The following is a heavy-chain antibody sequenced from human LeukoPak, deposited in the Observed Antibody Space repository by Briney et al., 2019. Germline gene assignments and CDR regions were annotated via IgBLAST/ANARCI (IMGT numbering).Heavy chain of an antibody. D-gene: IGHD1-14*01. CDR2: FDPKDGDT. V-gene: IGHV1-46*01. J-gene: IGHJ4*02. Sequence: ASVKVSCKASGYTFTSYYMHWVRQAPGQGLEWMGNFDPKDGDTIYAQRFQGRVTMTEDTSMHTAYMELSSLRSEDTAVYYCARDRPPDRWAAPFDYWGQGTLVTVSS. CDR1: GYTFTSYY. CDR3: ARDRPPDRWAAPFDY.